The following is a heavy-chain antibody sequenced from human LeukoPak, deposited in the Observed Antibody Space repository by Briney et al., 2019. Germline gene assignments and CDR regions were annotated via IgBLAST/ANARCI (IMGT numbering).Heavy chain of an antibody. CDR1: GGSLSGYY. CDR3: ARQAPYYYDSSDESDY. CDR2: IYYSGST. J-gene: IGHJ4*02. Sequence: SETLSLTCAVYGGSLSGYYWGWIRQPPGKGLEWIGSIYYSGSTYYNPSLKSRVTISVDTSKNQFSLKLSSVTAADTAVYYCARQAPYYYDSSDESDYWGQGTLVTVSS. D-gene: IGHD3-22*01. V-gene: IGHV4-39*01.